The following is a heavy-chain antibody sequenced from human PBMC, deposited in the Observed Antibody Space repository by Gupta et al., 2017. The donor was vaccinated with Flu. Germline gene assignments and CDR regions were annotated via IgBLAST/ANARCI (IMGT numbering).Heavy chain of an antibody. D-gene: IGHD3-10*01. V-gene: IGHV3-7*01. J-gene: IGHJ4*02. CDR2: IAADDSVK. CDR3: ARNRGWQKFDY. CDR1: RGYW. Sequence: RGYWVGGGGRGPGKGVEWVDNIAADDSVKNYADAVKGRFTISRDDAKNSLYLQMNSLRAEDTAVYYCARNRGWQKFDYWGQGALVTVSS.